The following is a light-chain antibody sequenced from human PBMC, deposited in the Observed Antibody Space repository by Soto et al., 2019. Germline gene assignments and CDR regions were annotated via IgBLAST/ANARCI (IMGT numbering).Light chain of an antibody. J-gene: IGKJ1*01. CDR2: GTS. CDR1: QSVSSKY. Sequence: EIVLTQSPGTLSLSPGERATLPCRASQSVSSKYLAWYQQKPGQAPRVLIYGTSIRASGVPERFSGGGSGTDFTLTITRLEPEDFAVYYCQQYDKWPRTFGQGTKVDIK. CDR3: QQYDKWPRT. V-gene: IGKV3-20*01.